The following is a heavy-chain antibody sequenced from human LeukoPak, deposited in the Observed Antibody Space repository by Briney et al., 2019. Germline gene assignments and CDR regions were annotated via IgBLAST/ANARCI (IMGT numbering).Heavy chain of an antibody. CDR3: ARDSYYDSSGYYYDAFDI. D-gene: IGHD3-22*01. CDR2: IKQDGSEK. CDR1: GFTFSSYW. J-gene: IGHJ3*02. Sequence: GSLRLSCAASGFTFSSYWMSWVRQAPGKGLEWVANIKQDGSEKYYVDSVKGRFTISRDNAKNSLYLQMNSLRAEDTAVYYCARDSYYDSSGYYYDAFDIWGQGTMVTVSS. V-gene: IGHV3-7*01.